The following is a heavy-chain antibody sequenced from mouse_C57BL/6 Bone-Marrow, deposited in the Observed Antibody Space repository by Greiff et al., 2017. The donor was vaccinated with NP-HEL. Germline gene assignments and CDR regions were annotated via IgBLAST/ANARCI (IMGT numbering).Heavy chain of an antibody. CDR1: GFTFTDYY. CDR3: ARSLLIYYYGSFAY. V-gene: IGHV7-3*01. J-gene: IGHJ3*01. D-gene: IGHD1-1*01. Sequence: DVMLVESGGGLVQPGGSLSLSCAASGFTFTDYYMSWVRQPPGKALEWLGFIRNKANGYTTEYSASVKGRFTISRDNSQSILYLQMNALRAEDSATYYCARSLLIYYYGSFAYWGQGTLVTVSA. CDR2: IRNKANGYTT.